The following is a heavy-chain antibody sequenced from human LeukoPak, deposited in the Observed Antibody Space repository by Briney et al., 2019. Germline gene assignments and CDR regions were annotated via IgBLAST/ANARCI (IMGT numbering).Heavy chain of an antibody. V-gene: IGHV4-39*07. J-gene: IGHJ4*02. CDR1: GGPIISSSYY. CDR2: IYYSGST. D-gene: IGHD3-10*01. Sequence: PSETLSLTCTVSGGPIISSSYYWGWIRQPPGKGLEWIGSIYYSGSTYYNPSLKSRVTISVDTSKNQFSLKLSSVTAADTAVYYCASGSGSYSHFDYWGQGTLVTVSS. CDR3: ASGSGSYSHFDY.